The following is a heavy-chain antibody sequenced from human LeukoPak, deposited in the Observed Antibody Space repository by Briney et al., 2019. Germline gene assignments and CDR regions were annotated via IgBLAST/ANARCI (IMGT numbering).Heavy chain of an antibody. V-gene: IGHV3-74*01. Sequence: PGGSLRLSCAASGFSFSSFWMDWVRHAPGKGLVWVSRINSDGSITTYADSVKGRFTISRDNAKDTVYLQLSSLRAEDTAVYYCTRAVVVTASDSWGQGTLVTVSS. CDR3: TRAVVVTASDS. CDR1: GFSFSSFW. D-gene: IGHD2-21*02. J-gene: IGHJ4*02. CDR2: INSDGSIT.